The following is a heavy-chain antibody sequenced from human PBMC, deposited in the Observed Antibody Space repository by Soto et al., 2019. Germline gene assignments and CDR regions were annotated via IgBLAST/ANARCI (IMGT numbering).Heavy chain of an antibody. Sequence: SGATLGNPPQSLSLAFTFSCFSLRITEMRVSWIRQPPGKALEWLARIDWDDEKFYSLSLKTRPTISKDTSRNQVVLTMTNIDPVDTATYYCARPIRGDYAFDSWGPGTLVTVSS. CDR1: CFSLRITEMR. CDR2: IDWDDEK. CDR3: ARPIRGDYAFDS. D-gene: IGHD4-17*01. V-gene: IGHV2-70*04. J-gene: IGHJ4*02.